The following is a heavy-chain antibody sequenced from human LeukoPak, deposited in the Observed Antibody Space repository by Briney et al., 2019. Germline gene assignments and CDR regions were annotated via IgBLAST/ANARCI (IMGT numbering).Heavy chain of an antibody. D-gene: IGHD6-19*01. Sequence: PGGSLRLSCVGSGFTFSSYAMTWVRQAPGKGLGWVSVISGSGGRKYYADSVEGRFTISRDNSENAVYLQMNSLRAEDTAVYYCAKDRSRLEGYNSGWGLDYWGQGTLVTVSP. V-gene: IGHV3-23*01. J-gene: IGHJ4*02. CDR2: ISGSGGRK. CDR3: AKDRSRLEGYNSGWGLDY. CDR1: GFTFSSYA.